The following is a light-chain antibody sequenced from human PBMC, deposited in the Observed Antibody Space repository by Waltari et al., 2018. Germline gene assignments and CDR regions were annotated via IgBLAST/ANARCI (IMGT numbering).Light chain of an antibody. V-gene: IGLV2-14*03. CDR3: SSYISSSTLEV. CDR1: SSDVGGYNY. J-gene: IGLJ3*02. CDR2: DVS. Sequence: QSALTQPASVSGSPGQSITIPCTGTSSDVGGYNYVSWYQQHPGKAPKLMIFDVSNRPSGVSNRFSGSESGNTASLTISGLQAEDEADYYCSSYISSSTLEVFGGGTRLTVL.